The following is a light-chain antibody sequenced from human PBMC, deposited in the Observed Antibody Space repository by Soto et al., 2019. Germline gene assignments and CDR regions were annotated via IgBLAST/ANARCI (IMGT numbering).Light chain of an antibody. V-gene: IGKV1-39*01. CDR3: KQTYSTPCT. J-gene: IGKJ1*01. CDR2: TTS. Sequence: DIQITQSPSSLSAYVGYRVNITFRSSQSITSSLNWYQQKPGKAPKLLIYTTSSLQSGVPSRFSGSGSGTDFTLTISSLQTEDFATYCCKQTYSTPCTFGKGTKVDIK. CDR1: QSITSS.